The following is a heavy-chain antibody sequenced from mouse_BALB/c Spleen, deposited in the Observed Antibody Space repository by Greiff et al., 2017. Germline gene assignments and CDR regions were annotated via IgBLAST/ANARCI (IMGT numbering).Heavy chain of an antibody. V-gene: IGHV5-6-3*01. CDR1: GFTFSSYG. Sequence: EVKLQESGGGLVQPGGSLKLSCAASGFTFSSYGMSWVRQTPDKRLELVATINSNGGSTYYPDSVKGRFTISRDNAKNTLYLQISSLKSEDTAMYYCARGYGSSPYYFDDWGQGTTLTVSS. D-gene: IGHD1-1*01. CDR3: ARGYGSSPYYFDD. CDR2: INSNGGST. J-gene: IGHJ2*01.